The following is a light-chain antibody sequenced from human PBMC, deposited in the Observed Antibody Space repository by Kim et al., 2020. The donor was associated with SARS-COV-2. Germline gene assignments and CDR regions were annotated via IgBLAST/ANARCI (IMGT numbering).Light chain of an antibody. CDR3: QQSYSTPYS. J-gene: IGKJ2*03. V-gene: IGKV1-39*01. CDR2: AAS. Sequence: SASVRDRVTITCRASQSSSSYLNWYQQKPGKAPKLLIYAASSLQSGVPARFSGSGSGTDFTLTISSLQPEDFATYYCQQSYSTPYSFGQGTKLEI. CDR1: QSSSSY.